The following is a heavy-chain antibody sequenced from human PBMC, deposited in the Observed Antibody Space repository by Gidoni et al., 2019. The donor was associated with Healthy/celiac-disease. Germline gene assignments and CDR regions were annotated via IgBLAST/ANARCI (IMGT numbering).Heavy chain of an antibody. J-gene: IGHJ4*02. CDR2: MSSSSSYI. D-gene: IGHD6-6*01. CDR3: ARDRILIAARSDDY. V-gene: IGHV3-21*01. CDR1: GFTFSSYS. Sequence: EVQLVESGGGLVKPVGSLRLSCATSGFTFSSYSMNWVRQAPGKGLEWVESMSSSSSYIYYADSVKGRFTIARDNDKNSLYLQMNSLRAEDTAVYYCARDRILIAARSDDYWGQGTLVTVSS.